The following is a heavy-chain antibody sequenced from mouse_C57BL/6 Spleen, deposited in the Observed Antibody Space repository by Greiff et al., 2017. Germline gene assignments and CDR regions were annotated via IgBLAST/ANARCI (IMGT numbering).Heavy chain of an antibody. CDR1: GYTFTSYW. J-gene: IGHJ4*01. V-gene: IGHV1-72*01. CDR2: IDPNSGGT. D-gene: IGHD3-3*01. Sequence: VQLQQPGAELVKPGASVKLSCKASGYTFTSYWMHWVKQRPGRGLEWIGRIDPNSGGTNYNEKFKGKATLTVDKPSSTAYMQISSLTSEDSAVYYCARGEGHYALGYWGKRPSVTVSS. CDR3: ARGEGHYALGY.